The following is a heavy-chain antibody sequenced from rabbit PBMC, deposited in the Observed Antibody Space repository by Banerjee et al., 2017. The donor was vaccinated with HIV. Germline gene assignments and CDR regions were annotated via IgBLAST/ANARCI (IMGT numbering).Heavy chain of an antibody. CDR3: ARDLAGVVGWNLNL. V-gene: IGHV1S45*01. J-gene: IGHJ4*01. Sequence: QEQLKEIGGGLVQPGGSLTLSCNASGFDFSVYYMSWVRQAPGKGLEWIACINSNTGNTVYASWAKGPFTISKTSSTTVTLQMTSLTAADTATYFCARDLAGVVGWNLNLWGPGTLVTVS. CDR2: INSNTGNT. CDR1: GFDFSVYY. D-gene: IGHD4-1*01.